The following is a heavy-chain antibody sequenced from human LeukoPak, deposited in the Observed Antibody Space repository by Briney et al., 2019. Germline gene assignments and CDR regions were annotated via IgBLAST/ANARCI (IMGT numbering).Heavy chain of an antibody. V-gene: IGHV3-33*01. J-gene: IGHJ3*02. Sequence: GGSLRLSCAASGFTFSDYAMHWVRQAPGKGLEWVALTWCDGSNNHYADSVKGRFTVSRDHAKNTMDLQLNSLRAEDTAVYFCARGHSSGNSYDAFDMWGLGTKVT. CDR3: ARGHSSGNSYDAFDM. CDR1: GFTFSDYA. D-gene: IGHD3-22*01. CDR2: TWCDGSNN.